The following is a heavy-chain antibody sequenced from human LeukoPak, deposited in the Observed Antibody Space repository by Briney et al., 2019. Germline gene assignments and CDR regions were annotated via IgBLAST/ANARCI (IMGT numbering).Heavy chain of an antibody. J-gene: IGHJ6*02. D-gene: IGHD5-18*01. CDR3: SRGPTQQWLYFGTDV. CDR1: GFTFGDHA. Sequence: GRSLRLSCTASGFTFGDHAMSWVRQAPGKGLEWLGFIRSKAYGGTTEYAASAKGRFTISRDDSKSIAYLQMNSLTTEDTAVYYCSRGPTQQWLYFGTDVWGQGTTVIVSS. CDR2: IRSKAYGGTT. V-gene: IGHV3-49*04.